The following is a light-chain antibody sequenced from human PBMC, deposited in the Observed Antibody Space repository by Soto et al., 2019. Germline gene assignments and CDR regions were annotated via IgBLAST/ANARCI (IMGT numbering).Light chain of an antibody. CDR1: QTISNF. V-gene: IGKV1-39*01. J-gene: IGKJ1*01. CDR2: SSY. Sequence: DIQLTQSPSSLSASVGDRVTIACRASQTISNFLNWYQGKPGKPPKLLIYSSYTLQSGVHSRFSGSGSGTDFTLTIKGLQPEEFASYWCQKSYNLPRTFGPGTKLDIK. CDR3: QKSYNLPRT.